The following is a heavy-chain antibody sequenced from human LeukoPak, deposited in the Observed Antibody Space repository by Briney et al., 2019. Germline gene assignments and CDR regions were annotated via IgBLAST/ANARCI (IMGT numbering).Heavy chain of an antibody. J-gene: IGHJ4*02. CDR2: INPSGGST. Sequence: ASVKVSCKASGYTFTSYGISWVRQAPGQGLEWMGIINPSGGSTSYAQKFQGRVTMTRDTSTSTVYMELSSLRSEDTAVYYCATGYCSGGSCYSGRDFDYWGQGTLVTVSS. D-gene: IGHD2-15*01. V-gene: IGHV1-46*01. CDR3: ATGYCSGGSCYSGRDFDY. CDR1: GYTFTSYG.